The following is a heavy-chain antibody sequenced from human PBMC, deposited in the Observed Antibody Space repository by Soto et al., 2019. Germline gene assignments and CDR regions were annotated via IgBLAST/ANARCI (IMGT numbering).Heavy chain of an antibody. J-gene: IGHJ4*02. Sequence: PGGSLRLSCTASGFTFSDYVMSWVRQAPGRGLEWVSAVSGSGISTFYADSVKGRFIISRDNSKNSLFLQMNSLRAEDTAVYYCARRPYGDYGDYFDYWGQGTLVTVSS. CDR1: GFTFSDYV. V-gene: IGHV3-23*01. D-gene: IGHD4-17*01. CDR2: VSGSGIST. CDR3: ARRPYGDYGDYFDY.